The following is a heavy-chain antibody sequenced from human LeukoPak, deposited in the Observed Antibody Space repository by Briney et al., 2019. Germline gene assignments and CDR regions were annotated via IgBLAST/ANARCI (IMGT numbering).Heavy chain of an antibody. CDR2: IIPIFGTA. Sequence: ASVKVSCKASGGTFSSYAISWVRQAPGQGLEWMGGIIPIFGTANYAQKFQGRVTITADESTSTAYMELSSLRSEDTAVYYCARDIWSMVRGVLYYMDVWGKGTTVTVSS. CDR3: ARDIWSMVRGVLYYMDV. CDR1: GGTFSSYA. J-gene: IGHJ6*03. V-gene: IGHV1-69*13. D-gene: IGHD3-10*01.